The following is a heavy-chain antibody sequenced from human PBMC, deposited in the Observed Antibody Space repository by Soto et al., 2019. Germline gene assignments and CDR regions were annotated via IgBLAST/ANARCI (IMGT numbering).Heavy chain of an antibody. D-gene: IGHD6-13*01. J-gene: IGHJ4*02. V-gene: IGHV4-34*01. CDR3: ARGMKQQPYDY. CDR1: GGSFSGYY. Sequence: SETLSLTCAVYGGSFSGYYWSWIRQPPGKGLEWIGEINHSGSTNYNPSLKSRVTISVDTSKNQFSLKLSSVAAADTAVYYCARGMKQQPYDYWGQGTLVTVSS. CDR2: INHSGST.